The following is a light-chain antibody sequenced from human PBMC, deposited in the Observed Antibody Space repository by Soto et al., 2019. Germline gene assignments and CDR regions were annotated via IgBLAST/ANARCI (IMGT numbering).Light chain of an antibody. V-gene: IGKV2-28*01. J-gene: IGKJ3*01. CDR2: LTS. CDR3: IQGLQTPPT. CDR1: QSLLHSDGYNY. Sequence: DIVMTQSPLSLPVTPGEPASISCRSSQSLLHSDGYNYLDWYLQKPGQSPQLLIYLTSKRASGSPDRLSGSGSGTDVILKISRVEAEDVGVYYCIQGLQTPPTFGPGTKVHIK.